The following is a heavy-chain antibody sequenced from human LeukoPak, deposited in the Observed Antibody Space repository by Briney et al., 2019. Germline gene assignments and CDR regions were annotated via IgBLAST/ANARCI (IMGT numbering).Heavy chain of an antibody. CDR3: ARGLGYCTSTTCLLPFDY. V-gene: IGHV3-53*01. CDR2: IYSGGST. D-gene: IGHD2-2*01. J-gene: IGHJ4*02. Sequence: PGGSLRLSCAASGLTVSTYYKTWFRQAPGKGLECVSVIYSGGSTYYADSVKGRFTVSRDNSKNTLYLQMNSLRAEDTAMYYCARGLGYCTSTTCLLPFDYWGQGTLVTVSS. CDR1: GLTVSTYY.